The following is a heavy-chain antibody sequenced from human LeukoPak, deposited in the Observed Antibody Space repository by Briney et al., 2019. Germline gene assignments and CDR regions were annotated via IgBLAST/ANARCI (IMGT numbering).Heavy chain of an antibody. Sequence: EASVTVSFTASGYTFTSYGISWVRQAPGQGLEWMGWISAYNGNTNYTQKLQGRVTMTTDTSTSTAYMERRSLRSDDTAVYYCARVGGYSGYEGDYWGQGTLVTVSS. CDR3: ARVGGYSGYEGDY. CDR2: ISAYNGNT. J-gene: IGHJ4*02. V-gene: IGHV1-18*01. D-gene: IGHD5-12*01. CDR1: GYTFTSYG.